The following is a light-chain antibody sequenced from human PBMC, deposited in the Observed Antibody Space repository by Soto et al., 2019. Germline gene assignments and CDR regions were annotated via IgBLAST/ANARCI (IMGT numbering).Light chain of an antibody. CDR3: QQSLSTHELT. V-gene: IGKV1-39*01. CDR1: QSISTY. CDR2: GAS. Sequence: DIRMTQSPSSLSGSVGDRVTITCRASQSISTYLNWYQQKPGKAPKLLMYGASSLQSGVPSRFSGRGSGTDFTLTISSLQPEDFATYYCQQSLSTHELTFGGGTKVDIK. J-gene: IGKJ4*01.